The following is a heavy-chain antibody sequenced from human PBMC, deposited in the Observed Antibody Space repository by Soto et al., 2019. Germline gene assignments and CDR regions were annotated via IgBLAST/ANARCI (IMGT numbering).Heavy chain of an antibody. CDR1: GYSFTSYW. CDR2: IYPGDSDT. Sequence: GESLKISCKGSGYSFTSYWIGWVRQMPGKGLDWMGIIYPGDSDTRYSPSFQGQVTISADKSISTAYLQWSSLKASDTAMYYCARTVNNWNDGSFFDYWGQGTLVTGSS. CDR3: ARTVNNWNDGSFFDY. V-gene: IGHV5-51*01. J-gene: IGHJ4*02. D-gene: IGHD1-20*01.